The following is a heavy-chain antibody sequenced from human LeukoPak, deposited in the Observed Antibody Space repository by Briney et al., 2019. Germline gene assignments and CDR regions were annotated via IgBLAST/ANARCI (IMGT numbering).Heavy chain of an antibody. D-gene: IGHD3-16*02. CDR3: AIDGLRLGELSY. V-gene: IGHV3-30*03. CDR2: ISYDGSNK. J-gene: IGHJ4*02. CDR1: GFTFSSYG. Sequence: PGGSLRLSCAASGFTFSSYGMHWVRQAPGKGLEWVAVISYDGSNKYYADSVKGRFTISRDNSKNTLYLQMNSLRAEDTAVYYCAIDGLRLGELSYWGQGTLVTVSS.